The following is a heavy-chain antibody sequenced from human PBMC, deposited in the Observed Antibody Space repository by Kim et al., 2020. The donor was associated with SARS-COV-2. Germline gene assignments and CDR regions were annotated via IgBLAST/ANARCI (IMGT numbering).Heavy chain of an antibody. Sequence: SETLSLTCAVYGGSFSGYNWSWIRQPPGKGLEWIGEINHSGSTNYNPSLKSRVTISVDTSKNQFSLKLSSVTAADTAVYYCARGLVVATIGFCWDSGMDFWGQGTTVTVSS. D-gene: IGHD5-12*01. CDR2: INHSGST. CDR1: GGSFSGYN. CDR3: ARGLVVATIGFCWDSGMDF. V-gene: IGHV4-34*01. J-gene: IGHJ6*02.